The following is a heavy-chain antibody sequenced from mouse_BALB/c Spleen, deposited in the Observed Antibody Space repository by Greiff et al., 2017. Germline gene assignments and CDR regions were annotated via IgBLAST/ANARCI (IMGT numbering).Heavy chain of an antibody. V-gene: IGHV5-9-4*01. J-gene: IGHJ4*01. CDR3: ARAYYYGSSPLYAMDY. D-gene: IGHD1-1*01. CDR1: GFTFSSYA. Sequence: EVQRVESGGGLVKPGGSLKLSCAASGFTFSSYAMSWVRQSPEKRLEWVAEISSGGSYTYYPDTVTGRFTISRDNAKNTLYLEMSSLRSEDTAMYYCARAYYYGSSPLYAMDYWGQGTSVTVSS. CDR2: ISSGGSYT.